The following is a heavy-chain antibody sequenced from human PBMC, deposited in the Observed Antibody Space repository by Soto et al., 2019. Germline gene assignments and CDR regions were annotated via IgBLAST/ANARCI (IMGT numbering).Heavy chain of an antibody. V-gene: IGHV4-39*01. CDR1: GGSLSSISYY. D-gene: IGHD3-9*01. J-gene: IGHJ4*02. Sequence: SETMSLTSTVSGGSLSSISYYWSWNRQPPGKGLEWIGSIYYSGSTYYNPSLKSRVTISVDTSKNQFSLKLSSVTAADTAVYYCARHSNYDILTGYYTPWSFDYWGQGTLVTVSS. CDR3: ARHSNYDILTGYYTPWSFDY. CDR2: IYYSGST.